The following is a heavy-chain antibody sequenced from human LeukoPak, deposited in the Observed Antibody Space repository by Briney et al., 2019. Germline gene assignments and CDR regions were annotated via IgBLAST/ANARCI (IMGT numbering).Heavy chain of an antibody. D-gene: IGHD7-27*01. Sequence: PGGSLRLSCAASGFTFSSYWMTWVRQAPGKGLEWVANINKDGIEKHYVDSVKGRFTISRDNAKNSLYLQMNSLRAEDTAVYYCATGEGYFDYWGQGTLVTVSS. V-gene: IGHV3-7*01. CDR3: ATGEGYFDY. CDR1: GFTFSSYW. J-gene: IGHJ4*02. CDR2: INKDGIEK.